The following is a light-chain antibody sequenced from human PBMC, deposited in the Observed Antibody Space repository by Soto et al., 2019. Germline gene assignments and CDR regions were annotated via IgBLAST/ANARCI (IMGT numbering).Light chain of an antibody. V-gene: IGLV3-21*02. Sequence: SYELTQAPSVSVAPGQTARITCGGNNIAIKSVHWYQQKPGQAPVLVVYDDGDRPSEIPERFSGSNSGNTATLTITRVEAGDEADYHCQVWDSSSDHRVVFGGGTKVTVL. CDR2: DDG. CDR1: NIAIKS. CDR3: QVWDSSSDHRVV. J-gene: IGLJ2*01.